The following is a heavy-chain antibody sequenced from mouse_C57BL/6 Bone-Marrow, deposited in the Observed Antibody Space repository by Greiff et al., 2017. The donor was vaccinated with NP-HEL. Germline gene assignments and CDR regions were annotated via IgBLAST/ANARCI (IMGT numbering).Heavy chain of an antibody. J-gene: IGHJ1*03. V-gene: IGHV1-15*01. CDR3: TRWGYFDV. CDR1: GYTFTDYE. CDR2: IDPETGGT. Sequence: VKLQESGAELVRPGASVTLSCKASGYTFTDYEMHWVKQTPVHGLEWIGAIDPETGGTAYNQKFKGKAILTADKSSSTAYMELRSLTSEDSAVYYCTRWGYFDVWGTGTTVTVSS.